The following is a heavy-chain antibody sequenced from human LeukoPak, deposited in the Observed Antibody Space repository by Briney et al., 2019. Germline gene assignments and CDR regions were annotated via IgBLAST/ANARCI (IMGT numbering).Heavy chain of an antibody. V-gene: IGHV4-59*04. Sequence: PSETLSLTCTVSGGSISSYYWSWIRQPPGKGLEWIGYIYYSGSTYYNPSLKSRVTISVDTSKNQFSLKLSSVTAADTAVYYCARVIAEGGGVGPSDYWGQGTLVTVSS. D-gene: IGHD3-16*01. J-gene: IGHJ4*02. CDR1: GGSISSYY. CDR2: IYYSGST. CDR3: ARVIAEGGGVGPSDY.